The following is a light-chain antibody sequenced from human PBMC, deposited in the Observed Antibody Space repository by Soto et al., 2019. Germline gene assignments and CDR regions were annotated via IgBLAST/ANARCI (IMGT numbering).Light chain of an antibody. CDR1: SSDIGGYNY. CDR3: SSYSGTNYHYV. V-gene: IGLV2-8*01. Sequence: QSVLTQLPSSTGSFGQSVTISCTGTSSDIGGYNYVSWYQQHPGKAPKLMSYEVSERPSGVPDRFSGSKSGNTASLTVSGFQADDEADYYCSSYSGTNYHYVFGTGTKVTVL. CDR2: EVS. J-gene: IGLJ1*01.